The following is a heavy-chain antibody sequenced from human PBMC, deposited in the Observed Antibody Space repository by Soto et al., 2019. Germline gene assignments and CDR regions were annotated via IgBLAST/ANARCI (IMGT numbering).Heavy chain of an antibody. CDR2: ISGSAGTT. V-gene: IGHV3-23*01. Sequence: EQLLESGGGLVQPGGSLTLSCAASGFTFNHYGMAWVRQAPGKGLEWVSVISGSAGTTYYADAVKGRFTISRDNSKSPVYLQMNSLRVEDTALYSCAKVIVLGATTIEFWGPGTLVTVSS. CDR3: AKVIVLGATTIEF. D-gene: IGHD1-26*01. J-gene: IGHJ4*02. CDR1: GFTFNHYG.